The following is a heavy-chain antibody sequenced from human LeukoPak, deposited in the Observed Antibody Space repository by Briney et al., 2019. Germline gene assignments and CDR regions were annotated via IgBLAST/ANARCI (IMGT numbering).Heavy chain of an antibody. CDR1: GFTFSSYA. V-gene: IGHV3-23*01. D-gene: IGHD6-19*01. Sequence: GGSLRLSCAASGFTFSSYAMSWVRQAPGKRLEWVSGVSGSGSTTYYADSVKGRFTISRDNSKNTLYLQMNSLRAEDTAVYYCAKGSGYGWYLYFDYWGQGTLVTVSS. CDR3: AKGSGYGWYLYFDY. J-gene: IGHJ4*02. CDR2: VSGSGSTT.